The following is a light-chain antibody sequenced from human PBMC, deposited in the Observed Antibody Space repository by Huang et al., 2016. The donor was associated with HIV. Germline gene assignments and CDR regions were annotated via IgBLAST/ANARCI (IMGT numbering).Light chain of an antibody. J-gene: IGKJ1*01. V-gene: IGKV3-20*01. Sequence: EIVLTQSPGTLSLSPGERATVSCRASQSVSSSYLAWYQQEPGQAPRRLIYGASSRATGIPDRFSGSGSGTDFTLTISRLEPEDFAVYYCQQYGNSPTWTFGQGTKVEIK. CDR1: QSVSSSY. CDR3: QQYGNSPTWT. CDR2: GAS.